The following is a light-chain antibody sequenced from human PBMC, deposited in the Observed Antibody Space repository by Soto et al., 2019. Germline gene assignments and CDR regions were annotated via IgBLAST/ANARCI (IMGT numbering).Light chain of an antibody. CDR1: QSISSW. V-gene: IGKV1-5*01. Sequence: DIQMTQSPSTLYASVGDIVTITCRARQSISSWLAWYQQKPGKAPKLLIYHASTLESGVPARFNGSGYGTEFTLTISSLQPDYFATYYCQQYNSYPWTFGQGTKVEIK. CDR3: QQYNSYPWT. CDR2: HAS. J-gene: IGKJ1*01.